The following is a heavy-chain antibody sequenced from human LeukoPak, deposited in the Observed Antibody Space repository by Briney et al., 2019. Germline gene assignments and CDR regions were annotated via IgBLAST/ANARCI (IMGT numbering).Heavy chain of an antibody. Sequence: GGSLRLSCAASKFTFSSYGMHWVRQAPGKGLEWVAVVSYDGSIKYYADSVKGRFTISRDNSKNTLYLQMNSLRGEDTAVYYCATDLRACSWSSLDYWRQGTMVNVS. CDR1: KFTFSSYG. J-gene: IGHJ4*02. D-gene: IGHD3-10*02. CDR2: VSYDGSIK. V-gene: IGHV3-30*03. CDR3: ATDLRACSWSSLDY.